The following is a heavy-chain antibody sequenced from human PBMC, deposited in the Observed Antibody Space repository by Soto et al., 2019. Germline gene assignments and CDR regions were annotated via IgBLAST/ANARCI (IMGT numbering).Heavy chain of an antibody. D-gene: IGHD3-3*01. CDR3: ARGREIFGAVTPFEY. Sequence: SETLSLTCAVYGAPFSGYYWTWIRQPPGKGLEWIGEINHTGSTKYNPSLKSRVTISLDTSENQFSLSLRSVTAADTAVYYCARGREIFGAVTPFEYWGQGTQVTVSS. CDR2: INHTGST. CDR1: GAPFSGYY. J-gene: IGHJ4*02. V-gene: IGHV4-34*01.